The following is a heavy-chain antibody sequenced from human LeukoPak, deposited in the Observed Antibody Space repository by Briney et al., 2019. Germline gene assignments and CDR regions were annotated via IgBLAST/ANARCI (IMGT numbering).Heavy chain of an antibody. J-gene: IGHJ4*02. D-gene: IGHD3-22*01. CDR1: GYTFTGYY. CDR3: ARAVFLTEDYDIRYFDY. CDR2: INPNSGGT. V-gene: IGHV1-2*02. Sequence: ASVKVSCKASGYTFTGYYMHWVRQAPGQGLEWMGWINPNSGGTNYAQKFQGRVTMTRDTSISTAYMELSRLRSDDTAVYYCARAVFLTEDYDIRYFDYWGQGTLVTVSS.